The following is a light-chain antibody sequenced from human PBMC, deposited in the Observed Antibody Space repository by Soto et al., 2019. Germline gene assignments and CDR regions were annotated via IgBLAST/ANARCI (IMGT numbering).Light chain of an antibody. CDR3: QQSYSAPYT. J-gene: IGKJ2*01. V-gene: IGKV1-39*01. Sequence: DIPMTQSPSSLSASVGDRVTITCRASQSIYSSLNWYHQKPGKAPKLLIYAASNLQSGVPSRFSGSGSGTDFTLSISSLQPEDYYCQQSYSAPYTFGQGTKLES. CDR1: QSIYSS. CDR2: AAS.